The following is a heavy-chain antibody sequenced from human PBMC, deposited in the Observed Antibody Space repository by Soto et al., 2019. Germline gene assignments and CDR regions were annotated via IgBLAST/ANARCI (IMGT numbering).Heavy chain of an antibody. CDR2: ISWNRGSI. Sequence: SLRLSCAASGFTFDDYAMHWVRQAPGKGLEWVSGISWNRGSIGYADSVKGRFTISRDNAKNSLYLQMNSLRAEDTALYYCAKDMPVSSGYYYYYYMDVWGKGTTVTVSS. V-gene: IGHV3-9*01. J-gene: IGHJ6*03. D-gene: IGHD3-10*01. CDR3: AKDMPVSSGYYYYYYMDV. CDR1: GFTFDDYA.